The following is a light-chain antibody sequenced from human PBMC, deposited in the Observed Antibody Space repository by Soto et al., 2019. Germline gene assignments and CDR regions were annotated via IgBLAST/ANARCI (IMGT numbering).Light chain of an antibody. CDR1: QSVTTY. J-gene: IGKJ1*01. V-gene: IGKV3-15*01. CDR3: QHYNKWRWT. Sequence: EVLLPQSPGTLSLSPGERATLSCRASQSVTTYLAWYQQRPGQAPRLLIYGASTRATGVPARFSGSGSGTEFTLTISSLQSEDFAVYYCQHYNKWRWTFGQGTKVDI. CDR2: GAS.